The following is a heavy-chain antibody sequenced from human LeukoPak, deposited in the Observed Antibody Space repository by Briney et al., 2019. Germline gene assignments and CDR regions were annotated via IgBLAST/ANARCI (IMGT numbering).Heavy chain of an antibody. V-gene: IGHV3-30*02. CDR3: ARSGLMDRFRYDSRGYLQNELDY. CDR1: GFTFSSYG. Sequence: GGSLRLSCAASGFTFSSYGMHWVRQAPGKGLEWVAFIRYDGSNKYYADSVKGRFTISRDNSKNTLYLQMGSLRAEDMAVYYCARSGLMDRFRYDSRGYLQNELDYWGQGTLVTVSS. J-gene: IGHJ4*02. D-gene: IGHD3-22*01. CDR2: IRYDGSNK.